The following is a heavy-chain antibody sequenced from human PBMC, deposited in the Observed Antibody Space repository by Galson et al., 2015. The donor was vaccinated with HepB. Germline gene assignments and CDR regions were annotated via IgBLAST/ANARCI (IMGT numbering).Heavy chain of an antibody. CDR2: IKQDGSEK. CDR1: GFTFSSYW. V-gene: IGHV3-7*03. CDR3: ARQERIRYFDWLPPYYYYGMDV. J-gene: IGHJ6*02. Sequence: SLRLSCAASGFTFSSYWMSWVRQAPGKGLEWVANIKQDGSEKYYVDSVKGRFTISRDNAKNSLYLQMNSLRAEDTAVYYCARQERIRYFDWLPPYYYYGMDVWGQGTTVTVSS. D-gene: IGHD3-9*01.